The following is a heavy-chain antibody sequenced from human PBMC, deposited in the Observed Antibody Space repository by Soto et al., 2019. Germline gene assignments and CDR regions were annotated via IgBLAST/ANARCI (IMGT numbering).Heavy chain of an antibody. J-gene: IGHJ4*02. D-gene: IGHD3-22*01. CDR1: GFTFSSYG. V-gene: IGHV3-30*18. CDR2: ISYDGSNK. CDR3: AKGADSSGTLDY. Sequence: QVQLVESGGGVVQPGRSLRLSCAASGFTFSSYGMHWVRQAPGKGLEWVAVISYDGSNKYYADSVKGRFTISRDNSKNTLYLQMNSLRAEDTAVYYCAKGADSSGTLDYWGQGTLVTVSS.